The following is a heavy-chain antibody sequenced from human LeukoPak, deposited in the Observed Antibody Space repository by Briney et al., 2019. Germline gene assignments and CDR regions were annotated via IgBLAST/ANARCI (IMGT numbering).Heavy chain of an antibody. CDR1: GFTFSTYA. CDR3: ARDRSPGNFDY. CDR2: IDPSGYTI. V-gene: IGHV3-21*01. J-gene: IGHJ4*02. Sequence: GGSLRLSCAASGFTFSTYAMNWVRQAPGRGLQWVSSIDPSGYTIFYADSVKGRFTISRDNAKNSLYLQMNSLRAEDTAVYYCARDRSPGNFDYWGQGTLVTVPS. D-gene: IGHD3-10*01.